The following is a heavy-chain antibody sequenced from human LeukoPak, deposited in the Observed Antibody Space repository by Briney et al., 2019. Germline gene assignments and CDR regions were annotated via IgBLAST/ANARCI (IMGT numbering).Heavy chain of an antibody. V-gene: IGHV3-48*04. J-gene: IGHJ4*02. D-gene: IGHD6-13*01. CDR3: ARGELAGGFDY. Sequence: GGSLRLSCAASGFTFSSYSMNWVCQAPGKGLEWVSYISSSSSTIYYADSVKGRFTISRDNAKNSLYLQMNSLRAEDTAVYYCARGELAGGFDYWGQGTLVTVSS. CDR2: ISSSSSTI. CDR1: GFTFSSYS.